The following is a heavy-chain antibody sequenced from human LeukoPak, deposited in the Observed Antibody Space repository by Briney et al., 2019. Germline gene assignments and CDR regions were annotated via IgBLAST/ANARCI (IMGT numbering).Heavy chain of an antibody. Sequence: PGGSLRLSCAASEFTFSNYGMSWVRQAPGKGKGLEWVSGISGGGGGTYYADSVKGLFTISRDDSKNRLYLQMNSLRAEDTAVYYCAKGRYTSGRNFDHWGQGTLVTVSS. J-gene: IGHJ4*02. CDR3: AKGRYTSGRNFDH. V-gene: IGHV3-23*01. CDR2: ISGGGGGT. D-gene: IGHD6-19*01. CDR1: EFTFSNYG.